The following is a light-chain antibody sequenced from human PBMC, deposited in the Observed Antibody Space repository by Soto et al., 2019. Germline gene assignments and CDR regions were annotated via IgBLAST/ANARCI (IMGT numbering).Light chain of an antibody. J-gene: IGKJ4*01. V-gene: IGKV3-15*01. CDR2: GAS. Sequence: EIVMTQSPATLSVSPGERATLSCRASQSVNNNLAWYQQKPGQAPRLLIYGASARATGIPARFSGSGSGTDFTLTISSQQSEDFAVYYCQQYNNWPLTFGGGTKVEIK. CDR1: QSVNNN. CDR3: QQYNNWPLT.